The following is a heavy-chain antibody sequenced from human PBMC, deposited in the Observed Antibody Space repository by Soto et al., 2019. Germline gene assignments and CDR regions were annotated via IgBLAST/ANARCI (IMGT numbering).Heavy chain of an antibody. J-gene: IGHJ4*02. D-gene: IGHD6-19*01. Sequence: SGPTLVNPTQTLTLTCTFSGFSLSTSGMRVSWIRQPPGKALEWLARIDWDDDKFYSTSLKTRLTISKDTSKNQVVLTMTNMDPVDTATYYCARIAVAGTHFDYWGQGTLVTVS. V-gene: IGHV2-70*04. CDR1: GFSLSTSGMR. CDR2: IDWDDDK. CDR3: ARIAVAGTHFDY.